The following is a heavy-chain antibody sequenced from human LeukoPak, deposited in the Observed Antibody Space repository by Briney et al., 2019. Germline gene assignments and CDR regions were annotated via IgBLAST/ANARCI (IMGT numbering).Heavy chain of an antibody. CDR1: GFXFSRYW. Sequence: GGSLRLSCAASGFXFSRYWIHWVRQAPGKGLVWVSGINTDGSTTTYADSVKGRFTISRDNAKNTLYLQMNSLRAEDTAVYYCAREGFIDWGQGTLVTVSS. CDR2: INTDGSTT. CDR3: AREGFID. V-gene: IGHV3-74*01. J-gene: IGHJ4*02.